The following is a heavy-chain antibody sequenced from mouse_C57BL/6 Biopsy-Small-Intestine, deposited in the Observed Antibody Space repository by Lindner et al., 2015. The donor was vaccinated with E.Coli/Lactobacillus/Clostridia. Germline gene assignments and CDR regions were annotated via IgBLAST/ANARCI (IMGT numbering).Heavy chain of an antibody. CDR1: GYTFTGYW. Sequence: VQLQESGPELMKPGASVKLSCKATGYTFTGYWIDWVKQRPGHGLEWIGEILPGSDDTNFNEKFKGKASFTAVTSSNTAYMQLSSLTTEDSAIYFCVRRPFDYWGQGTTPTVSS. CDR2: ILPGSDDT. V-gene: IGHV1-9*01. CDR3: VRRPFDY. J-gene: IGHJ2*01.